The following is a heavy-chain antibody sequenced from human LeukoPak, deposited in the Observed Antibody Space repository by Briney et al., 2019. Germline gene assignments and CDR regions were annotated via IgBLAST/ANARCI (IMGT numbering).Heavy chain of an antibody. CDR2: ISGSGGST. CDR3: AKRGPSTVTYNYYFDY. J-gene: IGHJ4*02. V-gene: IGHV3-23*01. D-gene: IGHD4-17*01. CDR1: GFTFSSYA. Sequence: GVLRLSCAASGFTFSSYAMSWVRQAPGEGLEWVSAISGSGGSTYYADSVKGRFTISRDNSKNTLYLQMNSLRAEDTAVYYCAKRGPSTVTYNYYFDYWGQGTLVTVSS.